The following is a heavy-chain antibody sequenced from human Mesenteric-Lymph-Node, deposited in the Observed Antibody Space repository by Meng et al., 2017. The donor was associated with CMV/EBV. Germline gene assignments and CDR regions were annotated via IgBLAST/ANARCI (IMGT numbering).Heavy chain of an antibody. CDR1: DGSISGSHW. Sequence: ASDGSISGSHWWAWVRQPPGKGLEWIGEIFHTGITNYRPSLESRVTMSVDKSKNQLSLRLNSVTAADTAVYYCARENYYGSGSYLAWGQGTLVTVSS. CDR2: IFHTGIT. CDR3: ARENYYGSGSYLA. J-gene: IGHJ5*02. V-gene: IGHV4-4*02. D-gene: IGHD3-10*01.